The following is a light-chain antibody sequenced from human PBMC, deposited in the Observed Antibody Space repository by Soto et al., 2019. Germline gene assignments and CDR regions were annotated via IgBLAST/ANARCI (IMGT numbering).Light chain of an antibody. Sequence: SYELTQPPSVSVAPGQTARITCGGNNIGTKSVHWYQQKPGQAPVLVVYDDSDRPSGTPERFSGSNSGNTATLTISRVEAGDEADYYCQVWDSSSDVFGTGTKV. CDR1: NIGTKS. CDR3: QVWDSSSDV. CDR2: DDS. V-gene: IGLV3-21*02. J-gene: IGLJ1*01.